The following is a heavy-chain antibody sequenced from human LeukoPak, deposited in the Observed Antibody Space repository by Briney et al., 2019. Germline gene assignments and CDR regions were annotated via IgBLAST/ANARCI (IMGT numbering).Heavy chain of an antibody. J-gene: IGHJ4*02. D-gene: IGHD3-22*01. CDR3: ARGSLRGDSSGYPLYYFDY. Sequence: AGGSLRLSRAASGFTVSSNYMSWVRQAPGKGLEWGSVIYSGGSTYYADSVKGRFTISRDNSKNTLYLQMNSLRAEDTAVYYCARGSLRGDSSGYPLYYFDYWGQGTLVTVSS. CDR2: IYSGGST. V-gene: IGHV3-66*02. CDR1: GFTVSSNY.